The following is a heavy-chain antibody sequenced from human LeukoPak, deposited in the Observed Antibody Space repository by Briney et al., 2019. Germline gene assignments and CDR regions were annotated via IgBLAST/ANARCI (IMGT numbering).Heavy chain of an antibody. CDR3: ATDLPTGFGSTAY. V-gene: IGHV1-46*01. D-gene: IGHD3-10*01. Sequence: WASVKVSCKASGNTFTNNFMHWVRQAPGQGLEWVGLINPSGSATTYPQKLQGRVTMTRDTSTNTVYMELSSLRSEDTAVYYCATDLPTGFGSTAYWGQGTLVTVSS. CDR2: INPSGSAT. J-gene: IGHJ4*02. CDR1: GNTFTNNF.